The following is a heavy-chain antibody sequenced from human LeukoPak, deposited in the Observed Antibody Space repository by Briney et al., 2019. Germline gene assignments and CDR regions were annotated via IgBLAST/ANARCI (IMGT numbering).Heavy chain of an antibody. CDR2: MAYDGSNK. V-gene: IGHV3-30*18. CDR3: AKRLGYYDSSEGYFDY. Sequence: GVSRRRSCAASGFTFTSSGRHCVRQAPGEGLGSVAVMAYDGSNKNYADSVKGRFTISRDISKNTLYLQMNSLRAEDTAVYYCAKRLGYYDSSEGYFDYWGQGTLVTVSS. D-gene: IGHD3-22*01. J-gene: IGHJ4*02. CDR1: GFTFTSSG.